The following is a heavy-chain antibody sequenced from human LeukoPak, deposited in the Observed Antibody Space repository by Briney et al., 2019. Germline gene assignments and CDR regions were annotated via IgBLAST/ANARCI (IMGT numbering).Heavy chain of an antibody. Sequence: GASVKVSCKASGYTLTGYYMHWVRQAPGQGLEWMGWINPNSGGTNYAQKFQGWVTMTRDTSISTAYMELSRLRSDDTAVYYCARADIRVGGPYYGMDVWGKGTTVTVSS. CDR2: INPNSGGT. V-gene: IGHV1-2*04. CDR3: ARADIRVGGPYYGMDV. J-gene: IGHJ6*04. D-gene: IGHD2-15*01. CDR1: GYTLTGYY.